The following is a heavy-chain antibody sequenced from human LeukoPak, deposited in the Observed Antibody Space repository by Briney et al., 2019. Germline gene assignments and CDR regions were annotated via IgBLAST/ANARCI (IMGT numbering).Heavy chain of an antibody. CDR3: AGATKWLAHDF. CDR1: GFTVSGTY. CDR2: IYDAGST. J-gene: IGHJ4*02. D-gene: IGHD6-19*01. V-gene: IGHV3-53*01. Sequence: GGSLRLSCAASGFTVSGTYMSWVRQAAGKGREWVSTIYDAGSTSYADSVKGRFTISRDNSKNTLFLQMNSLRADDTAVYYCAGATKWLAHDFWGLGTLVTVSP.